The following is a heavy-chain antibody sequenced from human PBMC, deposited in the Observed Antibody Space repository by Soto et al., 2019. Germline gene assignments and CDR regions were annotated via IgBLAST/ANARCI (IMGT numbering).Heavy chain of an antibody. CDR2: ISGSGGST. CDR3: ARASFYCSGASCYSAY. CDR1: GFTFNNYA. D-gene: IGHD2-15*01. V-gene: IGHV3-23*01. J-gene: IGHJ4*02. Sequence: GCLRLSCASSGFTFNNYAMSWVRQAPGKGLEWVSTISGSGGSTYYADSVRGRFTISRDNFKNTLYLQMNSLRADDTAVYYCARASFYCSGASCYSAYWGQGTLVTVSS.